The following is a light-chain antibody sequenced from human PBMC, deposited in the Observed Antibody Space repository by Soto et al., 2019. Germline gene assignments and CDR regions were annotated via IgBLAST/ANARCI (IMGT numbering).Light chain of an antibody. CDR3: QQYASSPALT. CDR2: GAS. J-gene: IGKJ3*01. V-gene: IGKV3-20*01. CDR1: HIIINNF. Sequence: IVLSQSPGTLSLFPGERATLSCRASHIIINNFLAWYQQKPGQAPRLLIYGASSRATGIPDRFGGSGSGTDFTLTIDRLEPEDFAVYYCQQYASSPALTFGPGTKVDIK.